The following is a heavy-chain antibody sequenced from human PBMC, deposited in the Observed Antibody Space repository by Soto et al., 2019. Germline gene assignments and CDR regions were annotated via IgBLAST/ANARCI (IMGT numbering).Heavy chain of an antibody. J-gene: IGHJ4*02. Sequence: QVQLVQSGAEVKKPGSSVKVSCKASGGTFSSYAISWVRQAPGQGLEWMGGIIPIFGTANYAQKFQGRVTITADESTSTAYMELSSLRSEDTAVYYCAREGGWDCISTSCYSMSYWGQGTLVTVSS. V-gene: IGHV1-69*12. CDR1: GGTFSSYA. CDR3: AREGGWDCISTSCYSMSY. CDR2: IIPIFGTA. D-gene: IGHD2-2*02.